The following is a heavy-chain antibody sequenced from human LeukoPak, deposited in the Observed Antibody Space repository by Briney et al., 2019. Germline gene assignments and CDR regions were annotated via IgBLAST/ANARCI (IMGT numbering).Heavy chain of an antibody. CDR1: GGSISSGSYY. V-gene: IGHV4-61*01. CDR3: ARDVGDYGGNSGSLGIDY. CDR2: IYYSGST. D-gene: IGHD4-23*01. J-gene: IGHJ4*02. Sequence: PSETLSLTCTVSGGSISSGSYYWSWIRQPPGKGLEWIGYIYYSGSTNYNPSLKSRVTISVDRSKNQFSLKLSSVTAADTALYYCARDVGDYGGNSGSLGIDYWGQGTLVTVSS.